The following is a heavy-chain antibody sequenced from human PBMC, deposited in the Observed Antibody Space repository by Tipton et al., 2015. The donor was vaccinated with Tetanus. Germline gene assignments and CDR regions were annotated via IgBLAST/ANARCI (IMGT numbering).Heavy chain of an antibody. CDR3: ARGITDGYNRRFDY. CDR1: RGPISSYY. D-gene: IGHD5-24*01. CDR2: ISNGNT. J-gene: IGHJ4*02. V-gene: IGHV4-4*07. Sequence: TLSLTCTVSRGPISSYYWSWIRQPAGKGLEWIGHISNGNTDYVPSLKGRLTLSADTSKNQISLNLRSVTAADAGIYFCARGITDGYNRRFDYWGQGTLVTVSS.